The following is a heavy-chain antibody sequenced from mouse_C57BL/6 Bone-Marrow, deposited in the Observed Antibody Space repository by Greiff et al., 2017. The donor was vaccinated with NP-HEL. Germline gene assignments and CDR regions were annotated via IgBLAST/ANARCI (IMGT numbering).Heavy chain of an antibody. CDR3: ARSCSSGAY. V-gene: IGHV1-82*01. J-gene: IGHJ3*01. Sequence: QVQLQQSGPELVKPGASVKISCKASGYAFSSSWMNWVKQRPGKGLEWIGRIYPGDGDTNYNGKFKGKATLTADKSSSTAYMQLSSLTSEDSAVYYCARSCSSGAYWGQGTLVTVSA. D-gene: IGHD1-1*01. CDR2: IYPGDGDT. CDR1: GYAFSSSW.